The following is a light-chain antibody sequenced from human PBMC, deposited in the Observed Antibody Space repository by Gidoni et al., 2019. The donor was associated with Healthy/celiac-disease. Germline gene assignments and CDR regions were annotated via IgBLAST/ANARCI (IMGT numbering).Light chain of an antibody. CDR1: SSDVGGYNY. Sequence: QSALTQPASVSGSPGQSITIPCTGTSSDVGGYNYVSWYQQHPGKAPKLMIYEVSNRPSGVSNRFSGSKSGNTASLTISGLQAEDEADYYCSSYTSSINWVFGGGTKLTVL. J-gene: IGLJ3*02. CDR2: EVS. CDR3: SSYTSSINWV. V-gene: IGLV2-14*01.